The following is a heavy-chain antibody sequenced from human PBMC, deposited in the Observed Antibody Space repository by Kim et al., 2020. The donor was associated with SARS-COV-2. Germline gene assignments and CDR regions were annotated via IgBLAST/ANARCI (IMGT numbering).Heavy chain of an antibody. D-gene: IGHD3-10*01. Sequence: ASVKVSCKASGYTFINYGISWVRQAPGQGLEWMGWISAYNGITKYEQKFQGRVTMTTDTPTSTAYMELRSLRSDDTAVYYCARDWAIWQQSRSDHCDYWGQGTLVTVSS. CDR2: ISAYNGIT. CDR1: GYTFINYG. V-gene: IGHV1-18*01. J-gene: IGHJ4*02. CDR3: ARDWAIWQQSRSDHCDY.